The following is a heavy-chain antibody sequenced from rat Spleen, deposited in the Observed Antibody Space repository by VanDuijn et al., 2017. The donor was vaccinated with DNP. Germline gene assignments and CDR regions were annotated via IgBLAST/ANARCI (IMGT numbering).Heavy chain of an antibody. CDR3: ARHFYGAYSARFAY. J-gene: IGHJ3*01. D-gene: IGHD1-11*01. Sequence: EVQLVESGGGLVQPGRSLKLSCAASRFTFSDYNMAWVRQAPKKGLEWVATITYDGRSAYYQDSVKGRFTISRDNAKSTLFLQMDSLRSEDTATYYCARHFYGAYSARFAYWGQGTLVTVSS. V-gene: IGHV5-7*01. CDR2: ITYDGRSA. CDR1: RFTFSDYN.